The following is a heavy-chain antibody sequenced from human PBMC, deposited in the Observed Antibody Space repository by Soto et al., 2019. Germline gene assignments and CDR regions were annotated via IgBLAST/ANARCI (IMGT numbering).Heavy chain of an antibody. J-gene: IGHJ4*02. Sequence: GESLKISCKGSGYSFTSYWIGWVRQMPGKGLEWMGIIYPGDSDTRYSPSFQGQVTISADKSISTAYLQWSSLKASDTAMYYCARHYYGSGEMIPYDYWGQGTLVTVSS. CDR3: ARHYYGSGEMIPYDY. CDR2: IYPGDSDT. V-gene: IGHV5-51*01. D-gene: IGHD3-10*01. CDR1: GYSFTSYW.